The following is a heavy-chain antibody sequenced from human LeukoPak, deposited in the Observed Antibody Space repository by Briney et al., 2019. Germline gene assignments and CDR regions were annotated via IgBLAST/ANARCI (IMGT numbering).Heavy chain of an antibody. CDR3: ARVMAHSGSYYVPWFDP. D-gene: IGHD1-26*01. J-gene: IGHJ5*02. V-gene: IGHV4-4*02. CDR1: GGSISSSNW. Sequence: SGTLSLTCAVSGGSISSSNWWSWVRQPPGKGLEWIGEIYHSGSTNYNPSLKSRVTISVDKSKNQFSLKLSSVTAADTAVYYCARVMAHSGSYYVPWFDPWGQGTLVTVSS. CDR2: IYHSGST.